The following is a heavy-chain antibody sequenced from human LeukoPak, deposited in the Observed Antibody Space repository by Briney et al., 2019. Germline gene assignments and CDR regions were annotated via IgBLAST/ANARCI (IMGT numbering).Heavy chain of an antibody. CDR1: GVTFSSHG. J-gene: IGHJ4*02. D-gene: IGHD1-26*01. CDR2: ITSGTRT. Sequence: PGGSLRLSCVASGVTFSSHGMNGARQAPGKGLEGVSGITSGTRTYYADSVKGRFALSRDNSKNTMYLQMNSLHSEDPAVYYCAKDLGLQVGASPFDYWGQGTLVTVSS. CDR3: AKDLGLQVGASPFDY. V-gene: IGHV3-23*01.